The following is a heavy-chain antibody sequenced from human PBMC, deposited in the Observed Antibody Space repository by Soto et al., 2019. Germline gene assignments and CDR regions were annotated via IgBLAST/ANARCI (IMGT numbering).Heavy chain of an antibody. CDR2: ISSSSSTI. V-gene: IGHV3-48*01. CDR1: GFTFSRYS. Sequence: EVQLVESGGGLVQPGGSLRLSCAASGFTFSRYSMNWVRQAPGKGLEWVSYISSSSSTIYYADSVKGRFTISRDNAKNSLYLQMNSLRAEDTAVYYCAREDDFWSGYCLDYWGQGTLVTVSS. J-gene: IGHJ4*02. CDR3: AREDDFWSGYCLDY. D-gene: IGHD3-3*01.